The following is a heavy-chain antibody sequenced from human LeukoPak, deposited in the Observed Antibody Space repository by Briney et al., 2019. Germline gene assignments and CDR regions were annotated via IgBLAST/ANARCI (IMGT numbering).Heavy chain of an antibody. CDR1: GGSISSYY. V-gene: IGHV4-59*01. D-gene: IGHD2-15*01. Sequence: SETLSLTCTVSGGSISSYYWSWIRQPPGKGLEWYGYIYYSGSTNYNPSLKSRVTISVDTSKNQFSLKLSSVTAADTAVYYCARDWSDCSGVSCYFNWFDPWGQGTLVTVSS. CDR2: IYYSGST. CDR3: ARDWSDCSGVSCYFNWFDP. J-gene: IGHJ5*02.